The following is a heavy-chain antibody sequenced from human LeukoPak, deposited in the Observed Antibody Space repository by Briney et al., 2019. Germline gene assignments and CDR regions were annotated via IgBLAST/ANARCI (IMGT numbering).Heavy chain of an antibody. Sequence: SVTVSCTASGGTFSSYAISWVRQAPGQGLEWMGRIIPIFGTANYAQKFQGRVTITADKSTSTAYMELSSLRSEDTAVYYCARGGMSGPPFDYWGQGTLVTVSS. CDR3: ARGGMSGPPFDY. CDR2: IIPIFGTA. CDR1: GGTFSSYA. V-gene: IGHV1-69*06. D-gene: IGHD3-3*01. J-gene: IGHJ4*02.